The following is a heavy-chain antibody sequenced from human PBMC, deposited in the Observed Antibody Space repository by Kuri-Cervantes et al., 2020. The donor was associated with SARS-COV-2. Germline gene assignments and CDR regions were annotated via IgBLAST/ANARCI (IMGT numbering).Heavy chain of an antibody. CDR2: ISGSGGST. Sequence: LSLTCAASGFTFSSYAMSWVRQAPGKGLEWVLAISGSGGSTYYADSVKGRFTISRDNSKNTLYLQMNSLRAGDTAVYYCAKGDYCSSTSCYSYYYYFSMDVWGRGTTVTVSS. V-gene: IGHV3-23*01. D-gene: IGHD2-2*01. J-gene: IGHJ6*02. CDR1: GFTFSSYA. CDR3: AKGDYCSSTSCYSYYYYFSMDV.